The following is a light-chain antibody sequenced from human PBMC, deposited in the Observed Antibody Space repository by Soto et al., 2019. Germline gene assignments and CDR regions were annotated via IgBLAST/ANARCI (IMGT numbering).Light chain of an antibody. J-gene: IGKJ2*01. Sequence: ELVLTQSPGTLSLSPGDRATLSCRASQSVSSTYLAWYQQRPGQAPRLLIYSSSSRATGVPPRFSGSRSGTEFTLTISSLQSEDFAVYYCQQYFNWPPYTFGQGTKVDFK. CDR3: QQYFNWPPYT. CDR2: SSS. CDR1: QSVSST. V-gene: IGKV3-15*01.